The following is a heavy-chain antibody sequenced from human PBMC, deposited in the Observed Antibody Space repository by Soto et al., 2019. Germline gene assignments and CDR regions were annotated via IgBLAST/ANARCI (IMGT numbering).Heavy chain of an antibody. CDR3: ATLLWFGDRAEYFQH. CDR1: GYTLTELS. Sequence: ASVKVSCKVSGYTLTELSMHWVRQAPGKGLEWMGGFDPEDGETIYAQKLQGRVTMTEDTSTDTAYMELSSLRSEDTAVYYCATLLWFGDRAEYFQHWGQGTLVTVSS. V-gene: IGHV1-24*01. D-gene: IGHD3-10*01. J-gene: IGHJ1*01. CDR2: FDPEDGET.